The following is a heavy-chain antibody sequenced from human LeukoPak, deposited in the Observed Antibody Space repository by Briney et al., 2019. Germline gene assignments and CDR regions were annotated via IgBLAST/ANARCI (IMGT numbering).Heavy chain of an antibody. J-gene: IGHJ6*02. D-gene: IGHD2-2*01. CDR3: ARDFNIVVVPAPGGMDV. CDR1: GFTFSSYE. CDR2: ISSGGSII. Sequence: PGGSLRLSCAASGFTFSSYEMNWVRQAPGKGLEWVSYISSGGSIIYYADSVKGRFTISRDNAKNSLYLQMNSLRAEDTAVYYCARDFNIVVVPAPGGMDVWGQGTTVTVSS. V-gene: IGHV3-48*03.